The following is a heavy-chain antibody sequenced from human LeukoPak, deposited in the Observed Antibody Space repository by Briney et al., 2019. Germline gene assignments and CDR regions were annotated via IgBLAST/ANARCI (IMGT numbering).Heavy chain of an antibody. D-gene: IGHD3-3*01. CDR1: GLTFSSYA. Sequence: GGSLRLSCAASGLTFSSYAMSWVRQAPGKGLEWVSAISGSGGSTYYADSVKGRFTISRDNSKNTLYLQMNSLRAEDTAVYYCARGAVLRFLEWAPRAYYFDYWGQGTLVTVSS. V-gene: IGHV3-23*01. J-gene: IGHJ4*02. CDR2: ISGSGGST. CDR3: ARGAVLRFLEWAPRAYYFDY.